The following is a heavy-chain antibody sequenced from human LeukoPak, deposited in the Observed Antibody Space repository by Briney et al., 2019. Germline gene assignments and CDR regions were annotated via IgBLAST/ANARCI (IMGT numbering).Heavy chain of an antibody. CDR2: IYYSGST. Sequence: SETLSLTCTVSGGSISSSSYYWGWIRQPPGKGLEWIGSIYYSGSTYYNPSLKSRVTISVDTSKNQFSLKLSSVTAAATAVYYCARQGYYYDSSGYYKSYYFDYWGQGTLVTVSS. J-gene: IGHJ4*02. V-gene: IGHV4-39*01. D-gene: IGHD3-22*01. CDR1: GGSISSSSYY. CDR3: ARQGYYYDSSGYYKSYYFDY.